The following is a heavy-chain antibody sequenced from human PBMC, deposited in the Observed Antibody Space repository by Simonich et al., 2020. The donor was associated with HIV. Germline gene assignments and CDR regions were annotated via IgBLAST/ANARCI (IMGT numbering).Heavy chain of an antibody. CDR2: IIPNFGTA. J-gene: IGHJ4*02. CDR3: ARKGGGRGVYYFDY. D-gene: IGHD3-10*01. Sequence: QVQLVQSGAEVKKPGSSVKVSCKASVGTFSSFAISWVRQSPGLGLERVEGIIPNFGTAKYAQMFQGRVTIPADESTSTAYMELSSLRSEDTGIYYCARKGGGRGVYYFDYWGQGTLVTVSS. V-gene: IGHV1-69*13. CDR1: VGTFSSFA.